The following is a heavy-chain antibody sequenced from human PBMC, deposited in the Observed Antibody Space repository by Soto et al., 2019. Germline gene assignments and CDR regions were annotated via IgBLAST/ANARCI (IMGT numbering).Heavy chain of an antibody. CDR1: GFIFSSYS. CDR3: ARNWAWSFDY. V-gene: IGHV3-48*02. J-gene: IGHJ4*02. D-gene: IGHD2-15*01. Sequence: GGSLRLSCVASGFIFSSYSMNWVRQAPGKGLERISYIGGSGTAINYADYVRGRLTISRDNAKNSLFLQMSSLRDEDTAVYYCARNWAWSFDYWGQGIVVTVSS. CDR2: IGGSGTAI.